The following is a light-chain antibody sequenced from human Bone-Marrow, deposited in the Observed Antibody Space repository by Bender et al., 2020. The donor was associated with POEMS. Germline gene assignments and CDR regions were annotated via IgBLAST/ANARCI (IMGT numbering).Light chain of an antibody. CDR1: KLGDKY. CDR3: QAWDSDAVI. J-gene: IGLJ2*01. Sequence: SNELTQPPSVSVSPGQTASITCSGDKLGDKYVCWYQQKPGQSPVLVISQDSQRPSGIPERFSGSNSGNTATLTISGTQAMDEADFYCQAWDSDAVIFGGGTKLTVL. V-gene: IGLV3-1*01. CDR2: QDS.